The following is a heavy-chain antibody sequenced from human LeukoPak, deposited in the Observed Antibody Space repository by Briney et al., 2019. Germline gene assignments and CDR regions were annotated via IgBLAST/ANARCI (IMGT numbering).Heavy chain of an antibody. CDR2: IYYSGST. V-gene: IGHV4-59*01. Sequence: PSETLSLTCTVSGGSISSYYWSWIRQPPGKGLEWIGYIYYSGSTNYNPSLKSRVTISVDTSKNQFSLKLSSVTAADTAVYYCARGINWKHYFYYYGMDVWGQGTTVTVSS. J-gene: IGHJ6*02. CDR3: ARGINWKHYFYYYGMDV. D-gene: IGHD1-1*01. CDR1: GGSISSYY.